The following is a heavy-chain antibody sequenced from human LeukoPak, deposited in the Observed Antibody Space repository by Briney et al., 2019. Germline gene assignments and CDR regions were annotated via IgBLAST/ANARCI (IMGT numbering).Heavy chain of an antibody. CDR1: GGSISSSSYY. V-gene: IGHV4-39*07. CDR3: VVAGTFSWFDP. CDR2: IYYSGST. D-gene: IGHD6-19*01. J-gene: IGHJ5*02. Sequence: SETLSLTCTVSGGSISSSSYYWGWIRQPPGKGLEWIGSIYYSGSTYYNPSLKSRVTISVDTSKNQFSLKLSSVTAADTAVYCCVVAGTFSWFDPWGQGTLVTVSS.